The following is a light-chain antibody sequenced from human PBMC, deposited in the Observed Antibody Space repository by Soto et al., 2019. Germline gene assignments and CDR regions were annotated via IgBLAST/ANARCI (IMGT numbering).Light chain of an antibody. CDR3: QHYGSSPWT. V-gene: IGKV3-20*01. Sequence: EIVLTQSPGTLSLSPGERATLSCRASQSVGGSYLAWFQQKPGQAPSLLIYVASTRATGVPDRFSGSGSATDFSLTISRLEPEDFAVYYCQHYGSSPWTFGQGTKVEIK. CDR2: VAS. J-gene: IGKJ1*01. CDR1: QSVGGSY.